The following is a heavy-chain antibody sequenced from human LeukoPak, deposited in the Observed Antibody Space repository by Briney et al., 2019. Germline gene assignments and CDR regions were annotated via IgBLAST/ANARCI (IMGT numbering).Heavy chain of an antibody. CDR1: GFSFSTYS. V-gene: IGHV3-48*02. CDR2: ITSSSNI. D-gene: IGHD3-10*01. Sequence: GGSLRLSCAASGFSFSTYSMNWVRQAPGKGLEWVSYITSSSNIYYADSVKGRFTISRDNAKNSLYLQMNSLRDEDTAVYYCARINMVRGVISPPDHWGQGTLVTVSS. CDR3: ARINMVRGVISPPDH. J-gene: IGHJ4*02.